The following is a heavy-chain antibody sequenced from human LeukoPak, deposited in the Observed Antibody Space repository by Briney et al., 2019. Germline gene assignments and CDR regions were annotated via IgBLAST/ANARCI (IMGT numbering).Heavy chain of an antibody. CDR2: TTFRGKT. CDR1: GGFDIYY. Sequence: KSSETLSLTCAVYGGFDIYYWTIVRQPPGKGLEWIGETTFRGKTNYNPSLKGRVTISVDRTTQQFSLKLTSVTVADTAVYYCAGYGGDWYPDSWGQGTLVIVSS. CDR3: AGYGGDWYPDS. V-gene: IGHV4-34*01. D-gene: IGHD2-21*02. J-gene: IGHJ4*02.